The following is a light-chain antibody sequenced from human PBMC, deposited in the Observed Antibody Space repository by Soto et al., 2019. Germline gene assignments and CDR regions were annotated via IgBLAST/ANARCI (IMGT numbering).Light chain of an antibody. J-gene: IGKJ5*01. V-gene: IGKV2-30*01. CDR1: RSLVFSDGNTY. CDR2: QAS. CDR3: MQGTHWPVT. Sequence: DVVMTQSPLSLPVTLGQPAIISCKASRSLVFSDGNTYLNWFQHRPGQSPRRLISQASNRDSGVPDRFSGSGSGTDFTLKISRVESEDAAVYFCMQGTHWPVTFGQGTRLEIK.